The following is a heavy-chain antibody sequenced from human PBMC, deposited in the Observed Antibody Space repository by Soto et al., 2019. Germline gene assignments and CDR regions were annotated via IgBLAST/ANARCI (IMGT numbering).Heavy chain of an antibody. D-gene: IGHD5-12*01. Sequence: GASVKVSCKVSGYTLTELSMHWVRQAPGKGLEWMGGFDPEDGETIYAQKFQGRVTMTTDTSTSTAYMELSSLRSEDTAVYYCARDQLSYDPRPHYYYSGMDVWGQGTTFTVSS. V-gene: IGHV1-24*01. CDR1: GYTLTELS. CDR2: FDPEDGET. J-gene: IGHJ6*02. CDR3: ARDQLSYDPRPHYYYSGMDV.